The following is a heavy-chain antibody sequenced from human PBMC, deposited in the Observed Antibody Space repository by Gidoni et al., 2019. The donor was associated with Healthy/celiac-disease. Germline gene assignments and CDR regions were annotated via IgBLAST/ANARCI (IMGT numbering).Heavy chain of an antibody. J-gene: IGHJ6*02. CDR3: ATPYLEYGMDF. CDR2: IIPILGTA. V-gene: IGHV1-69*01. CDR1: GCTFSSYA. Sequence: QVQLVQSGAEVKKPGSSVKVSCQASGCTFSSYAISWVRQAPGQGLEWMGWIIPILGTANYAKKFQGRVTITEDECTSTDYMELSSLRSEERAVYYCATPYLEYGMDFWGQGTTVTVSS. D-gene: IGHD2-2*02.